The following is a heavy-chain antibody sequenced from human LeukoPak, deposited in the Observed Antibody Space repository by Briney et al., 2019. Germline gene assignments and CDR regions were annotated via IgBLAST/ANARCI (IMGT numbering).Heavy chain of an antibody. J-gene: IGHJ3*02. Sequence: GESLQISCQGSGYIFTSYWIGWVRRLPGKGLEWMGIIYPGDSDTRYSPSFQGQVTISADKSISTAYLQWSSLKASDTAMYYCARSYYDSSPDAFDIWGQGTMVTVSS. CDR2: IYPGDSDT. CDR3: ARSYYDSSPDAFDI. D-gene: IGHD3-22*01. V-gene: IGHV5-51*01. CDR1: GYIFTSYW.